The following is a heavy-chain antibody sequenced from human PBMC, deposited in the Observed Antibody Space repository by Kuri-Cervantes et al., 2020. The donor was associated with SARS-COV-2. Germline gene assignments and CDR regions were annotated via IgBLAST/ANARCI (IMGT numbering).Heavy chain of an antibody. D-gene: IGHD6-19*01. V-gene: IGHV1-69*13. CDR3: VRSGAVAGTFDY. CDR1: GGTFSSYA. Sequence: SVKVSCKASGGTFSSYAISWVRQAPGQGLEWMGGIIPIFGTANYAQKFQGRVTITADESTSTAYMELSSLRSEDTAVYYCVRSGAVAGTFDYWGQGTLVTVSS. J-gene: IGHJ4*02. CDR2: IIPIFGTA.